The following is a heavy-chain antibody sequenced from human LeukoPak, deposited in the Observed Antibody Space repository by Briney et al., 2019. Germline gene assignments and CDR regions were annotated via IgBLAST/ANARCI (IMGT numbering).Heavy chain of an antibody. J-gene: IGHJ4*02. V-gene: IGHV3-23*01. CDR3: ARDRSGWLNDY. D-gene: IGHD6-19*01. CDR1: GFTFSSYA. CDR2: ISGSGGST. Sequence: GGSLRLSCAASGFTFSSYAMSWVRQAPGKGLEWVSAISGSGGSTYYADSVKGRFTISRDNSKNTLYLQMNSLRAEDSAVYYCARDRSGWLNDYWGQGTLVTVST.